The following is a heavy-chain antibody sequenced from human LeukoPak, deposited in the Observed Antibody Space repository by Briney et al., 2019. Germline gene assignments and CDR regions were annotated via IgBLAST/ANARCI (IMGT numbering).Heavy chain of an antibody. Sequence: SETLSLTCAVYGGSFSGYFWNWIRQPPGKGLEWIGSIYYSGSTYYNPSLKSRVTISVDTSKNQFSLKLSSVTAADTAVYYCSLRFLEWPKDYYYYYGMDVWGQGTTVTVSS. CDR3: SLRFLEWPKDYYYYYGMDV. D-gene: IGHD3-3*01. CDR2: IYYSGST. CDR1: GGSFSGYF. V-gene: IGHV4-34*01. J-gene: IGHJ6*02.